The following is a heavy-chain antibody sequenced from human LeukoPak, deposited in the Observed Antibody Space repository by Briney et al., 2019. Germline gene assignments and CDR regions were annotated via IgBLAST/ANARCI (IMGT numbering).Heavy chain of an antibody. Sequence: SETLSLTCAVYGGSFSGYYWSWIRQPPGKWLEWIVEINHIGSTNYNPSLKSRVTISVDPSKNQFSLKLCSVTAADTAVYYCASRRSRIAAAGIGHFQHWGQGTLVTVSS. CDR1: GGSFSGYY. CDR2: INHIGST. J-gene: IGHJ1*01. D-gene: IGHD6-13*01. V-gene: IGHV4-34*01. CDR3: ASRRSRIAAAGIGHFQH.